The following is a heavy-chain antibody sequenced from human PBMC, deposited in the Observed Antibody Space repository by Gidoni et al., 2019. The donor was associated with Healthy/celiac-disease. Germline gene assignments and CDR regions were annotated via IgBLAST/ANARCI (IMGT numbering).Heavy chain of an antibody. J-gene: IGHJ4*02. Sequence: QVQLQESGPGLVQPSETLSLTCTVSGCSISSYYWSWIRQPPGKGLEWIGYIYYSGSTNYNPSLKSRVTISVDTSKNQFSLKLSSVTAADTAVYYCARVGSGPYGGNVLDYWGQGTLVTVSS. D-gene: IGHD4-17*01. CDR3: ARVGSGPYGGNVLDY. CDR1: GCSISSYY. CDR2: IYYSGST. V-gene: IGHV4-59*01.